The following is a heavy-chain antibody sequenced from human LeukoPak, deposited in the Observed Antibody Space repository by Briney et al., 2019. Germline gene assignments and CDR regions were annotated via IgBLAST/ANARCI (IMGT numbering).Heavy chain of an antibody. CDR1: GFSFGKYW. Sequence: GGSLRLSCVASGFSFGKYWVSWVREAPGRGLEWVANIKLDGSEKNYVDSVKGRFTISRDNTKNSLYLQMNSLRAEDTAVFYCARDQYDTWSRRGNFDSWGQGTLVIVSS. CDR3: ARDQYDTWSRRGNFDS. J-gene: IGHJ4*02. D-gene: IGHD3/OR15-3a*01. V-gene: IGHV3-7*03. CDR2: IKLDGSEK.